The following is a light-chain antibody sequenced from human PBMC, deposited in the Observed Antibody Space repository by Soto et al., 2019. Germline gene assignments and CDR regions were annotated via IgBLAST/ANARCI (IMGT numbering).Light chain of an antibody. J-gene: IGLJ2*01. V-gene: IGLV1-47*01. CDR2: RNN. CDR3: AARDDSLSGVV. Sequence: QSVLTQPPSASGTPVQRVTISCSGSSSNIGSNYVYWYQQLPGTAPKLLIYRNNQRPSGVPDRFSGSKSGTSASLAISGLRSEDEADYYCAARDDSLSGVVFGGGTKVTVL. CDR1: SSNIGSNY.